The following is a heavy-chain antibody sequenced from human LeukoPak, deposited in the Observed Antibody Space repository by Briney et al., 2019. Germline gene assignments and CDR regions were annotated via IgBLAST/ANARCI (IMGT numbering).Heavy chain of an antibody. CDR2: ISWNSGSI. J-gene: IGHJ4*02. CDR3: AKDREWEILGSFDY. Sequence: PGGSLRLSCAASGFIFDDYAMHWVRQVPGKGLEWVSGISWNSGSIGYADSVKGRFTISRDNAKNSLYLQMNSLRAEDTALYYCAKDREWEILGSFDYWGQGTLVTVSS. CDR1: GFIFDDYA. D-gene: IGHD1-26*01. V-gene: IGHV3-9*01.